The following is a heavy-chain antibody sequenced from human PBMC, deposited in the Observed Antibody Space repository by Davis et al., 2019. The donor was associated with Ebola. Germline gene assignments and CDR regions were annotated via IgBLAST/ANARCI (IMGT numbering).Heavy chain of an antibody. Sequence: AASAKVSCKASGYTFTSYDINWVRQATGQGLEWMGWMNPNSGNTNYAQKLQGRVTMTTDTSTSTAYMELRSLRSDDTAVYYCARDHVTGTTGNYYGMDVWGQGTTVTVSS. CDR1: GYTFTSYD. D-gene: IGHD1-7*01. V-gene: IGHV1-18*01. CDR3: ARDHVTGTTGNYYGMDV. J-gene: IGHJ6*02. CDR2: MNPNSGNT.